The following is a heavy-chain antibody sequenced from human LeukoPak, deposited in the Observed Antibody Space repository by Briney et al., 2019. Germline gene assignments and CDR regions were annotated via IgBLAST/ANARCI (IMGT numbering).Heavy chain of an antibody. V-gene: IGHV4-39*07. CDR3: AADYSGNYHVEFDY. CDR1: GGSISSSTYY. D-gene: IGHD1-26*01. CDR2: ISYTGST. J-gene: IGHJ4*02. Sequence: SETLSLTCTVSGGSISSSTYYWGWIRQPPGKGLEWIGSISYTGSTYYNPSLKSRVTISVDTSKNQFSLKLSSVTAADTAVYYCAADYSGNYHVEFDYWGQGTLVTVSS.